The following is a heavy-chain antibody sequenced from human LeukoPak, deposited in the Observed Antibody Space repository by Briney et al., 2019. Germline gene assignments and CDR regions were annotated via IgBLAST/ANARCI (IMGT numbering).Heavy chain of an antibody. J-gene: IGHJ4*02. V-gene: IGHV4-38-2*02. CDR1: GYSVSTDYY. CDR2: IYHSGST. D-gene: IGHD3-16*02. CDR3: ARYDVWGSYRAFDY. Sequence: SETLSLTCTVSGYSVSTDYYWGWIRQPPGKGLEWIGNIYHSGSTYYNPSLNSRVTISVDTSKNQFSLKLSSVTAADTAVYYCARYDVWGSYRAFDYWGQGTLVTVSS.